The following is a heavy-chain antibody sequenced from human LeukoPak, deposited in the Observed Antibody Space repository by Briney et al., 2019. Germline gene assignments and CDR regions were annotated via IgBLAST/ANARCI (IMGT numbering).Heavy chain of an antibody. V-gene: IGHV3-30-3*01. CDR2: ISYDGSNK. CDR1: GFTFSSSA. Sequence: PGGAPRLSCAASGFTFSSSAMHWVRQAPGKGLEWVAVISYDGSNKYYADSVKGRFTISRDNSKNTLYLQMNSLRSEDTAVYYCARGRGGDGYNWLCYFDYWGQGTMVTVSS. D-gene: IGHD5-24*01. CDR3: ARGRGGDGYNWLCYFDY. J-gene: IGHJ4*02.